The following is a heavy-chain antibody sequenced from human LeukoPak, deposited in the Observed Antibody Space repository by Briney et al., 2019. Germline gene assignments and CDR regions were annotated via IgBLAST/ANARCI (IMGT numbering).Heavy chain of an antibody. V-gene: IGHV3-48*04. CDR1: GFTFSTYS. D-gene: IGHD1-26*01. CDR3: ARVVGATDY. J-gene: IGHJ4*02. Sequence: PGGSLRLSCAASGFTFSTYSMNWVRQAPGKGLEWVSYISSSSSTIYYADSVRGRFTISRDNAKNSLYLRMNSLRAEDTAVYYCARVVGATDYWGQGTLVTVSS. CDR2: ISSSSSTI.